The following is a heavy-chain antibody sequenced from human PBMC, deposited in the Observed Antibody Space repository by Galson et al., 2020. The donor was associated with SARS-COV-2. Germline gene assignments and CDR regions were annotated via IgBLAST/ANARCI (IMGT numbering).Heavy chain of an antibody. CDR3: VGGDSVYGDFELDY. CDR2: ISGNGGST. D-gene: IGHD4-17*01. J-gene: IGHJ4*02. Sequence: GESLKISCSASGFIFSSYGMNWVRQAPGKGLEYVSGISGNGGSTYYADSVKGRFTISRDNSKNTLYLQMRSLRPEDTAVYYCVGGDSVYGDFELDYWGQGTLVTVSS. CDR1: GFIFSSYG. V-gene: IGHV3-64D*06.